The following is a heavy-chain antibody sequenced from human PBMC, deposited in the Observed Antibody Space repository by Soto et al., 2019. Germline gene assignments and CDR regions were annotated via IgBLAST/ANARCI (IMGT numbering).Heavy chain of an antibody. Sequence: QVQLQESGPGLVKPSETLSLTCTVSGGSVSSGSYYWSWIRQPPGQGLERLGYIYYSGSTNYNPSLRSRVTISVDASKNQFSLNLSSVTAADTALYYWARDLRYSHGYYYYYYRMDVWGQGTTGTVSS. CDR3: ARDLRYSHGYYYYYYRMDV. J-gene: IGHJ6*02. CDR1: GGSVSSGSYY. D-gene: IGHD5-18*01. V-gene: IGHV4-61*01. CDR2: IYYSGST.